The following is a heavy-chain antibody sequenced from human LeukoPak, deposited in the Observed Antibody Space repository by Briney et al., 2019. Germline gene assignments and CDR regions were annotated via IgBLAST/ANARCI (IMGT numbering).Heavy chain of an antibody. Sequence: NTSETLSLTCTVSGGSISSHYWSWIRQPPGKGLGWIGYIYYSGGTNYNPSLKSRVTISVDTSKNQFSLKLSSVTAADTAVYFCARVQGGMDVWGQGTTVTVSS. J-gene: IGHJ6*02. V-gene: IGHV4-59*11. CDR1: GGSISSHY. CDR3: ARVQGGMDV. CDR2: IYYSGGT.